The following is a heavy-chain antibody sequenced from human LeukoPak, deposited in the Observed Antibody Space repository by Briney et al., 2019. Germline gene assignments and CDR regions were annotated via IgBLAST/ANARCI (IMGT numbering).Heavy chain of an antibody. D-gene: IGHD3-10*01. CDR2: VSGSGSGS. CDR1: GFSFSNYA. CDR3: AKGHYYGSGSLDY. V-gene: IGHV3-23*01. Sequence: PGGSLRLSCVASGFSFSNYAMTWVRQAPGKGLEWVSVVSGSGSGSFHADSVKGRFTISRDNSKNTLYVQMNSLGAEDTAVYYCAKGHYYGSGSLDYWGQGTLVTVSS. J-gene: IGHJ4*02.